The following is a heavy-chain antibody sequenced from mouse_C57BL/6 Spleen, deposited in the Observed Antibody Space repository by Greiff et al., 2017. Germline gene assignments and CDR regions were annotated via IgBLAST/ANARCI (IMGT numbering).Heavy chain of an antibody. CDR2: IWGGGRT. V-gene: IGHV2-9*01. D-gene: IGHD3-2*02. CDR1: GFSLTSYG. Sequence: VKLMESGPGLVAPSQSLSITCTVSGFSLTSYGVDWVRQPPGKGLEWLGVIWGGGRTNYNSALMARLSISKDNSKIQVFLKMNSLQTDDTAMYYCAKQGGSGYGGFAYWGQGTLVTVSA. CDR3: AKQGGSGYGGFAY. J-gene: IGHJ3*01.